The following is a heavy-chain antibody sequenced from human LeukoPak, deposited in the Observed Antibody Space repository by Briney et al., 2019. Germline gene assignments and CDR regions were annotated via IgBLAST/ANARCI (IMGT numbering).Heavy chain of an antibody. CDR3: ARDLGSGWSNWYFDL. V-gene: IGHV1-18*01. D-gene: IGHD6-19*01. CDR2: ISAYNGNT. J-gene: IGHJ2*01. CDR1: GYTFTSYG. Sequence: GASVKVSCKASGYTFTSYGISWVRQAPGLGLEWMGWISAYNGNTNYAQKLQGRVTMTTDTSTSTAYMELRSLRSDDTAVYYCARDLGSGWSNWYFDLWGRGTLVTVSS.